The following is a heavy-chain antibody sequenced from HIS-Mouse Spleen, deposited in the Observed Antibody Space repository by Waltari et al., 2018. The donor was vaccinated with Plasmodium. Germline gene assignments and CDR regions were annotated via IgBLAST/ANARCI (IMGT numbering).Heavy chain of an antibody. V-gene: IGHV4-39*07. CDR1: GGHLSSSSYY. CDR3: ARDRITGTSYFDY. J-gene: IGHJ4*02. D-gene: IGHD1-7*01. CDR2: IYYSGST. Sequence: QLQLQESGPGLVKPSETLSLTCTVSGGHLSSSSYYWGWIRQPPGTGLEWLGSIYYSGSTYYNPSLKSRVTISVDTSKNQFSLKLSSVTAADTAVYYCARDRITGTSYFDYWGQGTLVTVSS.